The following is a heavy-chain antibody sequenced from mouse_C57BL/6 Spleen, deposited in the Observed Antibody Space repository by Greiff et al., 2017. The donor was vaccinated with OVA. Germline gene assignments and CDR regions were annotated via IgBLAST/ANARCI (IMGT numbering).Heavy chain of an antibody. D-gene: IGHD6-5*01. CDR3: ARPYAPKEYYFDY. Sequence: QVQLQQSGAELVKPGASVKLSCKASGYTFTSYWMQWVKQRPGQGLEWSGEIDPSDSYTKYNQKFKGKATLTVDTSSSTAYMQLSSLTSEDSAVYYCARPYAPKEYYFDYWGQGTTLTVSS. V-gene: IGHV1-50*01. CDR1: GYTFTSYW. CDR2: IDPSDSYT. J-gene: IGHJ2*01.